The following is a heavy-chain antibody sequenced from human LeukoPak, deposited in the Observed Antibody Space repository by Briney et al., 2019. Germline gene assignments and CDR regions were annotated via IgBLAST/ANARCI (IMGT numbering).Heavy chain of an antibody. J-gene: IGHJ5*02. CDR1: GYTFTSYY. CDR3: ARDYGSGRNWFDP. V-gene: IGHV1-46*01. D-gene: IGHD3-10*01. Sequence: ASVKVSCKASGYTFTSYYMHWVRQAPGQGLEWMGIINPSGGTTTYAQKFQGRVTMTRDTSTSTVYMELSSLRSEDTAVYYCARDYGSGRNWFDPWGQGTLVTVSS. CDR2: INPSGGTT.